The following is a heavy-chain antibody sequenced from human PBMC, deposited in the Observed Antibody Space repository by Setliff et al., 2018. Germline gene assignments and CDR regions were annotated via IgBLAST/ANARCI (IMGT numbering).Heavy chain of an antibody. CDR1: GGTFRSYG. CDR3: AREGVDTRSSTDYRYYMDV. CDR2: TIPSFGST. V-gene: IGHV1-69*05. Sequence: SVKVSCKASGGTFRSYGISWVRQAPGQGLEWMGGTIPSFGSTNYAQKFQDRVTIITDEPTSTAYMELSSLRTEDTAVYYCAREGVDTRSSTDYRYYMDVWGKGTTVTVSS. J-gene: IGHJ6*03. D-gene: IGHD5-18*01.